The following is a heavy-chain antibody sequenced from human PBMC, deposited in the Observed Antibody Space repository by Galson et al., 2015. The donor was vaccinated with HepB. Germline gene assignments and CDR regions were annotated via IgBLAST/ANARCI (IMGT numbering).Heavy chain of an antibody. CDR3: ARARGVGATAFDS. CDR2: ISWNSGTI. D-gene: IGHD1-26*01. V-gene: IGHV3-9*01. CDR1: GFTFDDNA. J-gene: IGHJ4*02. Sequence: ILSSAASGFTFDDNAMHWVRQDPPKGLVWVTGISWNSGTIVYRHSLKVRFTISRDNAKNSLSLQMDSLRIEDTAFYYCARARGVGATAFDSWGQGTLVTVSS.